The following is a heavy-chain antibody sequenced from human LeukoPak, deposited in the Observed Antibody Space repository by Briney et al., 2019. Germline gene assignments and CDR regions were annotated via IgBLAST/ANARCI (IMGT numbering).Heavy chain of an antibody. J-gene: IGHJ5*02. Sequence: SETLSLTCTVSGGSISSSSYYWGWIRQSPGKELEWIASVYRSGSTYYNPSLKSRVTLSVDTSQNHFSLNLTSVTAADTAVYFCARHSGGNSGNYYIGTNWFDPWGQGTLVTVSS. D-gene: IGHD3-10*01. V-gene: IGHV4-39*01. CDR3: ARHSGGNSGNYYIGTNWFDP. CDR1: GGSISSSSYY. CDR2: VYRSGST.